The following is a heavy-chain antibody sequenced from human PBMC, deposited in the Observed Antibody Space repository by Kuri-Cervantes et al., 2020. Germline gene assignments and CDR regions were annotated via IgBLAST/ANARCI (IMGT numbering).Heavy chain of an antibody. Sequence: GGSLRLSCAASGFTFSDYYMSWIRQAPGKGLEWVSYISSSGSTIYYADSVKGRFTISRDNAKNSLYLQMNSLRAEDTALYYCAKDRRPSPGDAFDIWGQGTMVTVSS. CDR2: ISSSGSTI. CDR3: AKDRRPSPGDAFDI. V-gene: IGHV3-11*01. J-gene: IGHJ3*02. CDR1: GFTFSDYY. D-gene: IGHD3-10*01.